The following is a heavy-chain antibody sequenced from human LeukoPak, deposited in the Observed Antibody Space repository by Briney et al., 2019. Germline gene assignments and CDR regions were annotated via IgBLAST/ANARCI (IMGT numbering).Heavy chain of an antibody. CDR3: ARIRDGYNRDAFDF. CDR1: GGSISSYY. V-gene: IGHV4-59*01. Sequence: PSETLSLTCTVSGGSISSYYWSWIRQPPGKGLEWIGYVSYSGNTRYNPSLKSRVTISLATSNNQFSLRLTSVTAADTAVYFCARIRDGYNRDAFDFWGQGILVTVSS. CDR2: VSYSGNT. D-gene: IGHD5-24*01. J-gene: IGHJ4*02.